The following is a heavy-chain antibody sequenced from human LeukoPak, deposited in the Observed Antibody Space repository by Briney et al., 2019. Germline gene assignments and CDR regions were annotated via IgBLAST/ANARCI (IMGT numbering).Heavy chain of an antibody. CDR2: IYYSGST. Sequence: PSETLSLTCTVSGGSISSSSYYWGWIRQPPGKGLEWIGSIYYSGSTYYNPSLKSRVTISVDTSKNQFSLKLSSVTAADTAVYYCARDACVSCGGDCCHDPWGQGTLVTVSS. D-gene: IGHD2-21*02. CDR1: GGSISSSSYY. V-gene: IGHV4-39*07. CDR3: ARDACVSCGGDCCHDP. J-gene: IGHJ5*02.